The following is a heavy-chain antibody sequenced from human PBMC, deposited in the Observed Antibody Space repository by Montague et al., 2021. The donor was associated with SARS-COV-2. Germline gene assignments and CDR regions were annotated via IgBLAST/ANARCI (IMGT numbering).Heavy chain of an antibody. D-gene: IGHD4-17*01. CDR1: GFTSNNAW. V-gene: IGHV3-15*01. CDR3: STVNDYGDYVNTY. CDR2: IKSKRDGGTT. Sequence: SLILSCAASGFTSNNAWMSWVRQAPVKGLEWVGRIKSKRDGGTTXLASGVKGRFTISGDASSNTMYLQMNSLETDDTGLYYCSTVNDYGDYVNTYWGQGTQVTVSS. J-gene: IGHJ4*02.